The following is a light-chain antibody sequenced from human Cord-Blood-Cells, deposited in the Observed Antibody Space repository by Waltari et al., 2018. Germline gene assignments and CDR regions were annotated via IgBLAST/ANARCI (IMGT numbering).Light chain of an antibody. J-gene: IGLJ3*02. V-gene: IGLV2-23*02. CDR1: SSDVGSYNL. CDR2: EVS. Sequence: QSALTQPASVSGSPGQSITISCTGTSSDVGSYNLVSWYQPHPGKAPKLMIYEVSNRPSGVSNRCSGSKSGNTASLTISGLQAEDEADYYCCSYAGSSTWVFGGGTKLTVL. CDR3: CSYAGSSTWV.